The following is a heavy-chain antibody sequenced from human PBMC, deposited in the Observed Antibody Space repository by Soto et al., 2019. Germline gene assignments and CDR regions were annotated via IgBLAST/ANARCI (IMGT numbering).Heavy chain of an antibody. CDR3: ARVGTSGSYPTYYYYGMDV. J-gene: IGHJ6*02. CDR1: GYSISSGYY. CDR2: IYHSVST. Sequence: SETLSLTCAVSGYSISSGYYWGWIRQPPGKGLEWIGSIYHSVSTYYNPSLKSRVTISVDTSKNQFSLKLSSVTAADTAVHYCARVGTSGSYPTYYYYGMDVWGQGTTVTVSS. D-gene: IGHD1-26*01. V-gene: IGHV4-38-2*01.